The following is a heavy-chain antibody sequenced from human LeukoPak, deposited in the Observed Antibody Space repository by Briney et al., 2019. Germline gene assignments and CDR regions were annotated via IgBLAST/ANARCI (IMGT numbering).Heavy chain of an antibody. V-gene: IGHV1-69*01. D-gene: IGHD3-10*01. Sequence: SVKVSCKASGGTFSSYAISWVRQAPGQGLEWMGGIIPIFDTANYAQKFQGRVTITADESTSTAYMELSRLRSDDTAVYYCARVYGSGSFTLDYWGQGTLVTVSS. CDR2: IIPIFDTA. CDR1: GGTFSSYA. CDR3: ARVYGSGSFTLDY. J-gene: IGHJ4*02.